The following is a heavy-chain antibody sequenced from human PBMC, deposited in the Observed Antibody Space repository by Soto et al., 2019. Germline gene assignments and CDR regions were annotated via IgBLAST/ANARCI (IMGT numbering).Heavy chain of an antibody. CDR1: GFTFSSYA. Sequence: GGSLRLSCAASGFTFSSYAMHWVRQAPGKGLEWVAVIYSGGSTYYADSVKGRFTISRDNSKNTLYFQMNSLRAEDTAVYYCARADYYGSGSPFDPWGQGTLVTVSS. J-gene: IGHJ5*02. V-gene: IGHV3-66*01. D-gene: IGHD3-10*01. CDR3: ARADYYGSGSPFDP. CDR2: IYSGGST.